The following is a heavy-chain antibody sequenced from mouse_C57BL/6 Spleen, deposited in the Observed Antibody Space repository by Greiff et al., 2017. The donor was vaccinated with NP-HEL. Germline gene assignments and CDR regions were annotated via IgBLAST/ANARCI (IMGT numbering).Heavy chain of an antibody. CDR3: ARHEDRGYDYDPWFAY. V-gene: IGHV1-62-2*01. D-gene: IGHD2-4*01. J-gene: IGHJ3*01. CDR1: GYTFTEYT. Sequence: VQLHQSGAELVKPGASVKLSCKASGYTFTEYTIHWVKQRSGQGLEWIGWFYPGSGSIKYNEKFKDKATLTADKSSSTVYMELSRLTSEDSAVYFCARHEDRGYDYDPWFAYWGQGTLVTVSA. CDR2: FYPGSGSI.